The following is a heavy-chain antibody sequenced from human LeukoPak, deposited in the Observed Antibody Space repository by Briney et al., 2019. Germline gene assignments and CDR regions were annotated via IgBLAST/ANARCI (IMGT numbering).Heavy chain of an antibody. V-gene: IGHV3-23*01. D-gene: IGHD3-9*01. J-gene: IGHJ4*02. CDR1: GFTFSNYV. CDR2: IDTSGDII. CDR3: AKAKGHDILTGSRIFDY. Sequence: GGSLRLSCTASGFTFSNYVMNWVRQAPGKGLEWVSNIDTSGDIIFYANSVKGRFTISRDNSKSILYLQMNSLRAEDTAIYYCAKAKGHDILTGSRIFDYWGQGTLVTISS.